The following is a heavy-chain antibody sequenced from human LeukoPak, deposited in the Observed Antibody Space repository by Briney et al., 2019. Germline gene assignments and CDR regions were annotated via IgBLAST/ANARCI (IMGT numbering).Heavy chain of an antibody. V-gene: IGHV3-30*18. J-gene: IGHJ4*02. D-gene: IGHD3-3*01. CDR3: AKDTAGDFSYFDY. CDR1: GFTFSSYG. CDR2: ISYDGSNK. Sequence: GGSLGLSCAASGFTFSSYGMRWVRQAPGKGLEWVAIISYDGSNKYYADSVKGRFTISRDNSKNTLYLQMNSLRAEDTAVYYCAKDTAGDFSYFDYWGQGTLVTVSS.